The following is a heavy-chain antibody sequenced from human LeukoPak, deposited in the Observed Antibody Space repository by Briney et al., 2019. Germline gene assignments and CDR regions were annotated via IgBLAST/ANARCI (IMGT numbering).Heavy chain of an antibody. Sequence: ASVKVSCKASGYTFTSYAMHWVRQAPGQRLEWMGWINAGNGNTKYSQKFQGRVTITRDTSASTAYMELSSLRSEDTAVYYCARDSRHCSGGSCYGMNWFDPWGQGTLVTVSS. J-gene: IGHJ5*02. D-gene: IGHD2-15*01. V-gene: IGHV1-3*01. CDR2: INAGNGNT. CDR3: ARDSRHCSGGSCYGMNWFDP. CDR1: GYTFTSYA.